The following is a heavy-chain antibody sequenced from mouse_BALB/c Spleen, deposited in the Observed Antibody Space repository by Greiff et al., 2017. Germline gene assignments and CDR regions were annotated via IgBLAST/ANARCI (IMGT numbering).Heavy chain of an antibody. D-gene: IGHD1-1*01. V-gene: IGHV5-17*02. J-gene: IGHJ1*01. CDR2: ISSGSSTI. Sequence: EVMLVESGGGLVQPGGSQKLSCAASGFTFSSFGMHWVRQAPEKGLEWVAYISSGSSTIYYADTVKGRFTISRDNPKNTLFLQMTSLRSEDTAMYYCARSGYGSSYDWYFDVWGAGTTVTVSS. CDR1: GFTFSSFG. CDR3: ARSGYGSSYDWYFDV.